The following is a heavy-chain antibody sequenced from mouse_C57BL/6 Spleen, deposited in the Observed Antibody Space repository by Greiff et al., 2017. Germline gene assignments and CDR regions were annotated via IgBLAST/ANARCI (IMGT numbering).Heavy chain of an antibody. CDR2: ILPGSGST. CDR1: GYTFTGYW. V-gene: IGHV1-9*01. D-gene: IGHD1-1*01. CDR3: ARDYGSSYGGYFDV. Sequence: QVQQQSGAELMKPGASVKLSCKATGYTFTGYWIEWVKQRPGHGLEWIGEILPGSGSTNYNEKFKGKATFTADTSSNTAYMQLSSLTTEDSAIYYSARDYGSSYGGYFDVWGTGTTVTVSS. J-gene: IGHJ1*03.